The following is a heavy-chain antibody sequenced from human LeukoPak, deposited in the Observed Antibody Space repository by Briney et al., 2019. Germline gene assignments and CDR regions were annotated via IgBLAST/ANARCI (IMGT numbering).Heavy chain of an antibody. CDR1: GFTFSSYS. CDR3: ARAPYYYDSSGYSYYFDY. Sequence: GGSLRLSCAASGFTFSSYSMNWVRQAPGKGLEWVSSISSSSSYIYYADSVKGRFTTSRDNAKNSLYLQMNSLRAEDTAVYYCARAPYYYDSSGYSYYFDYWGQGTLVTVSS. V-gene: IGHV3-21*01. J-gene: IGHJ4*02. D-gene: IGHD3-22*01. CDR2: ISSSSSYI.